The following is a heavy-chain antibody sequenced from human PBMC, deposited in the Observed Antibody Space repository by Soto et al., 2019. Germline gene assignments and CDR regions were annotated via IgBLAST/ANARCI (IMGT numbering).Heavy chain of an antibody. J-gene: IGHJ3*02. CDR3: ARAHLAVRTRGDAFDI. Sequence: QVQLVQSGAEVKKPGSSVKVSCKASGGTFSSYAISWVRQAPGQGLEWVGGIIPIFGTANYAQKFQGRVTITADESTSTAYMELSSLRSEDTAVYYCARAHLAVRTRGDAFDIWGQGTMVTVSS. CDR1: GGTFSSYA. D-gene: IGHD3-10*01. V-gene: IGHV1-69*01. CDR2: IIPIFGTA.